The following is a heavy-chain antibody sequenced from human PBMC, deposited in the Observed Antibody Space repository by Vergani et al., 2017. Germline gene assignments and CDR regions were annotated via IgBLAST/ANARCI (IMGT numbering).Heavy chain of an antibody. CDR1: GYSISSGYY. J-gene: IGHJ4*02. CDR2: IYHSGST. CDR3: ARRDSGLFYDY. D-gene: IGHD6-19*01. Sequence: QVQLQESGPGLVKPSETLSLTCAVSGYSISSGYYWGWIRQPPGKGLEWIGSIYHSGSTYYNPSLKSRVTISVDTSKNQFSLKLNSVTAADTAVYYCARRDSGLFYDYWGQGTLVTVSS. V-gene: IGHV4-38-2*01.